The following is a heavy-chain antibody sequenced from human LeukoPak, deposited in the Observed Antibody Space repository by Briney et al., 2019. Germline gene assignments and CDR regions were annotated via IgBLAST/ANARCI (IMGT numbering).Heavy chain of an antibody. V-gene: IGHV3-74*01. J-gene: IGHJ4*02. CDR3: ARDYAGSPDY. D-gene: IGHD3-10*01. CDR1: GFSFSTHW. Sequence: PGGSLRLSCAASGFSFSTHWMHWVRQAPGKGLVYVAQINSDGSATAYADSVKGRFTISRDNAKNTAYLQMNSLRDEDTAVYFCARDYAGSPDYWGQGTLVTVSA. CDR2: INSDGSAT.